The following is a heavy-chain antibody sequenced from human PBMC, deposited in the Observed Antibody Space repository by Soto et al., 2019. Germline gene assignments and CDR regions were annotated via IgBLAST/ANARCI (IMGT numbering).Heavy chain of an antibody. CDR2: IWYDGSNK. CDR1: GFAFSSYG. Sequence: GGSVRHSCAASGFAFSSYGMHWFRQAPGKGLEWVAVIWYDGSNKYYADSVKGRFTISRDNSKNTLYLQMNSLRAEDTAVYYCARDPPKSTMIVVAPDYWGQGTLVTVSS. D-gene: IGHD3-22*01. J-gene: IGHJ4*02. CDR3: ARDPPKSTMIVVAPDY. V-gene: IGHV3-33*01.